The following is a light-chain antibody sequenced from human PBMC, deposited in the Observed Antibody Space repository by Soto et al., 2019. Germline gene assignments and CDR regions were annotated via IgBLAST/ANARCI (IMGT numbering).Light chain of an antibody. CDR1: SSNIGAGYD. J-gene: IGLJ2*01. Sequence: QSVLTQPPSVSGAPGQGVTISCTGSSSNIGAGYDVHWYQQLPGTAPKLLIYGNSNRPSGVPDRFSGSKSGTSASLAITGLQAEDEADYYCQSYDSSLSAVVFGGGTKVTVL. CDR2: GNS. V-gene: IGLV1-40*01. CDR3: QSYDSSLSAVV.